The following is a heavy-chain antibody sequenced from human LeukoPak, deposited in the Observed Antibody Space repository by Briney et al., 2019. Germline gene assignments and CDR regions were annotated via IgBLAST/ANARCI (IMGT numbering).Heavy chain of an antibody. CDR3: ARDHFWSGYYKQDYYYYYMDV. Sequence: SETLSLTCTVSGGSISSYHWSWIRQPPGKGLEWIGYIYYSGSTNYNPSLKSRVTISVDTSKNQFSLKLSSVTAADTAVYYCARDHFWSGYYKQDYYYYYMDVWGKGTTVTVSS. V-gene: IGHV4-59*01. CDR1: GGSISSYH. D-gene: IGHD3-3*02. CDR2: IYYSGST. J-gene: IGHJ6*03.